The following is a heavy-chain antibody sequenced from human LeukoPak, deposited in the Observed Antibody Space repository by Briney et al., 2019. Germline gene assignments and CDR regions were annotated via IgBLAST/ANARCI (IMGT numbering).Heavy chain of an antibody. V-gene: IGHV1-8*02. CDR1: GYTFTDYY. CDR3: ARKGIAAAGMYYYYMDV. D-gene: IGHD6-13*01. Sequence: ASVKVSCKASGYTFTDYYIHWVRQATGQGLEWMGWMNPNSGNTGYAQKFQGRVTMTRNTSISTAYMELSSLRSEDTAVYYCARKGIAAAGMYYYYMDVWGKGTTVTISS. CDR2: MNPNSGNT. J-gene: IGHJ6*03.